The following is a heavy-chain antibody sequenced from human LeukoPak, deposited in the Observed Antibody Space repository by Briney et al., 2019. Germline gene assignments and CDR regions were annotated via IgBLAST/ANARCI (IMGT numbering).Heavy chain of an antibody. D-gene: IGHD3-16*01. CDR3: IRDLFDDYSLDY. V-gene: IGHV3-21*01. J-gene: IGHJ4*02. CDR2: TNSDSSLM. Sequence: KPGGSLRLSCAASGFTFSSYSMNWARQAPGKGLECVSSTNSDSSLMYYAESVKGRFTISRDNARNSLYLQMNSLRAEDTAVYYCIRDLFDDYSLDYWGQGALVTVSS. CDR1: GFTFSSYS.